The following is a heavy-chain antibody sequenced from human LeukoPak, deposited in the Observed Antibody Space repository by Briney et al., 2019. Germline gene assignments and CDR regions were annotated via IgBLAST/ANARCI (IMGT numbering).Heavy chain of an antibody. Sequence: PSQTLSLTCAVSGDSISSSDYSWSWIRQPPGKSLEWIGYIYHSGSTYYSPSLRSRVTISVDRSRNQFSLKLSSVTAADTAVYYCARDNGRVRVPDHFDQWGQGTLVIVSS. J-gene: IGHJ4*02. CDR1: GDSISSSDYS. CDR3: ARDNGRVRVPDHFDQ. D-gene: IGHD3-10*01. CDR2: IYHSGST. V-gene: IGHV4-30-2*01.